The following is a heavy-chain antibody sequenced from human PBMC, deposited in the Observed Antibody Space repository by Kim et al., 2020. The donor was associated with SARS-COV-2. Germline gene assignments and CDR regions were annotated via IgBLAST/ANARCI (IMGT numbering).Heavy chain of an antibody. CDR2: IYYSGST. CDR1: GGSISSSSYY. D-gene: IGHD3-10*01. J-gene: IGHJ4*02. Sequence: SETLSLTCTVSGGSISSSSYYWGWIRQPPGKGLEWIGSIYYSGSTYYNPSLKSRVTISVDTSKNQFSLKLSSVTAADTAVYYCARGNLGYYGSRSPLYPFDYWGQGTLVTVSS. CDR3: ARGNLGYYGSRSPLYPFDY. V-gene: IGHV4-39*01.